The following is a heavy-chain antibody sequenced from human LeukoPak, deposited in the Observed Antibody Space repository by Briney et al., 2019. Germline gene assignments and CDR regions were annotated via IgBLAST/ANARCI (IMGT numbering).Heavy chain of an antibody. CDR2: IYSGGST. CDR3: ARAQGSYDGLYYSYYMDV. V-gene: IGHV3-53*01. Sequence: GGSLRLSCAASGFTFNTYGMSWVRQAPGKGLEWVSVIYSGGSTYYADSVKGRFTISRDNSKNTLYLQMNSLRAEDTAVYYCARAQGSYDGLYYSYYMDVWGKGTTVTVSS. D-gene: IGHD3-16*01. CDR1: GFTFNTYG. J-gene: IGHJ6*03.